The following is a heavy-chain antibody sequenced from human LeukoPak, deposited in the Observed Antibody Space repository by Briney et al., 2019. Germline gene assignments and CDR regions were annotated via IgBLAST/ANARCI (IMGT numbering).Heavy chain of an antibody. CDR3: AKVSALRFLEWPDYFDY. J-gene: IGHJ4*02. D-gene: IGHD3-3*01. CDR2: ISGSGGST. CDR1: GFTFSSYA. V-gene: IGHV3-23*01. Sequence: GGSLRLSCAASGFTFSSYAMSWVRQAPGKGLERVSAISGSGGSTYYADSVKGRFTISRDNSKNTLYLQMNSLRAEDTAVYYCAKVSALRFLEWPDYFDYWGQGTLVTVSS.